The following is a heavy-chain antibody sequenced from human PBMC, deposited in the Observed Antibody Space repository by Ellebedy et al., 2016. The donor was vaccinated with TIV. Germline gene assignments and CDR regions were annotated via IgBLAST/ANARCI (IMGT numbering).Heavy chain of an antibody. Sequence: GGSLRLSCAASGFTFSSYDMHWVRQATGKGLEWVSGIDTTGESHYADSVKGRSTISRDSAMTSLYLQVNDLRVGDTAVYYCAGKLRLGGLDVWGQGTTVTVSS. J-gene: IGHJ6*02. CDR3: AGKLRLGGLDV. CDR1: GFTFSSYD. V-gene: IGHV3-13*01. D-gene: IGHD3-16*01. CDR2: IDTTGES.